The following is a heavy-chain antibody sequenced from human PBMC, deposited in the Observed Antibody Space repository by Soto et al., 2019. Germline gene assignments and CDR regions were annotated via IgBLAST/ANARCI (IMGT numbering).Heavy chain of an antibody. Sequence: EVQLVESGGGLVQPGGSLRLSCAASGFTFSSYSMNWVRQAPGKGLEWVSYISSSSSTIYYADSVKGRFTISRDNAKNSLYLQMNSLSDEDTAVYYCARAERITIFGGSYYYGMDVWGQGTTVTVSS. J-gene: IGHJ6*02. D-gene: IGHD3-3*01. V-gene: IGHV3-48*02. CDR3: ARAERITIFGGSYYYGMDV. CDR1: GFTFSSYS. CDR2: ISSSSSTI.